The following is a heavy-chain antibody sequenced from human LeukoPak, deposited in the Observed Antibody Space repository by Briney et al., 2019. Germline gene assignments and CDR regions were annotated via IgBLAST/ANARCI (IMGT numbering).Heavy chain of an antibody. CDR2: ISGSGGST. J-gene: IGHJ4*02. CDR1: GFTFSSYG. V-gene: IGHV3-23*01. D-gene: IGHD4-17*01. CDR3: AKDYGDYAGPFDY. Sequence: GGSLRLSCAASGFTFSSYGMSWVRQAPGKGLEWVSAISGSGGSTYYADSVKGRFTISRDNSKNTLYLQMNSPRAEDTAVYYCAKDYGDYAGPFDYWGQGTLVTVSS.